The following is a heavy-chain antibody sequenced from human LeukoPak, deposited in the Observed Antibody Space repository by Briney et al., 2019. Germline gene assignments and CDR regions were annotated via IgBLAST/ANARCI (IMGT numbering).Heavy chain of an antibody. J-gene: IGHJ3*02. CDR2: IYYSGST. CDR1: GGSISSSSYY. Sequence: SETLSLTCTVSGGSISSSSYYWGWIRQPPGKGLEWIGSIYYSGSTYYNPSLKSRVTISVDTSKNQFSLKLSSVTAADTAVYYCAREVVQRAFDIWGQGTMVTVSS. V-gene: IGHV4-39*07. CDR3: AREVVQRAFDI. D-gene: IGHD2-15*01.